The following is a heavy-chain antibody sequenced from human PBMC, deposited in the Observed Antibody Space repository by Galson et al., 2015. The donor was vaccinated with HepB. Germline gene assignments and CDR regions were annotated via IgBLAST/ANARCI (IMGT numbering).Heavy chain of an antibody. J-gene: IGHJ4*02. V-gene: IGHV3-23*01. CDR2: ISGGGDKT. D-gene: IGHD3-22*01. Sequence: SLRLSCAASGFTFGSYAMSWVRQAPGKGLEWVSVISGGGDKTYYPDSVKGRFTSSRDNSKNTVYLQLNSLRADDTAVYYCAKNSGLAGSGHYYVLGYWGQGTLVTVSS. CDR3: AKNSGLAGSGHYYVLGY. CDR1: GFTFGSYA.